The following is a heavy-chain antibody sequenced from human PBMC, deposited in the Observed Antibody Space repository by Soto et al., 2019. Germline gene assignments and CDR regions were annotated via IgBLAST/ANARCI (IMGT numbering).Heavy chain of an antibody. D-gene: IGHD2-2*01. CDR2: IYYSGST. CDR1: GGSISSSSYY. Sequence: SETLSLTCPVSGGSISSSSYYWGWVRQPPGKGLEWIGSIYYSGSTYYNPSLKSRVTISVDTSKNQFSLKLSSVTAADTAVYYRARPYCSSTSCPPGYWGQGTLVTVSS. J-gene: IGHJ4*02. CDR3: ARPYCSSTSCPPGY. V-gene: IGHV4-39*01.